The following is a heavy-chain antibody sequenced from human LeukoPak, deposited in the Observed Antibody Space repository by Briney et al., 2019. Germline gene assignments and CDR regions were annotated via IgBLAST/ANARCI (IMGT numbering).Heavy chain of an antibody. CDR3: ARDQELLWFGELLSSSDYGMDV. CDR1: GFTFSSYA. D-gene: IGHD3-10*01. J-gene: IGHJ6*02. V-gene: IGHV3-30-3*01. CDR2: ISYDGSNK. Sequence: GGSLRLSCAASGFTFSSYAMHWVRQAPGTGLEWVADISYDGSNKYYADSVKGRFTISRDNFKNTLYLQKNSLRAEDTAVYYCARDQELLWFGELLSSSDYGMDVWGQGTTVTVSS.